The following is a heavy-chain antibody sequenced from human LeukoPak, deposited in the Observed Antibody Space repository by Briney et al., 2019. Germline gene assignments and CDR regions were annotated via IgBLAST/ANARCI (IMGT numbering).Heavy chain of an antibody. CDR1: GFTFSGSA. V-gene: IGHV3-73*01. CDR2: IRSKANSYAT. J-gene: IGHJ4*02. CDR3: XXXXXXXGXXXXY. Sequence: GXSLXXSXXASGFTFSGSAMHWVRQASGKGLEWVGRIRSKANSYATAYAASVKGRFTISRDDAKKTAYLQMNSLKTEDTTVXXXXXXXXXXGXXXXYWGQGXLXTVSS.